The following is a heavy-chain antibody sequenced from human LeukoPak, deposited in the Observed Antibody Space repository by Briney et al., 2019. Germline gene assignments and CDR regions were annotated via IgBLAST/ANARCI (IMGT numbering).Heavy chain of an antibody. V-gene: IGHV3-49*04. Sequence: PGRSLRLSCTASGFTFGDYVMSWVRQAPEKGLEWVGFIRTKAYGGTTQYAASVKGRFTISRDDSINVAYLEMNSLQTEDTAMYYCTRGLSYYASGSYLYWGQGTLVTVSS. J-gene: IGHJ4*02. CDR1: GFTFGDYV. CDR2: IRTKAYGGTT. CDR3: TRGLSYYASGSYLY. D-gene: IGHD3-10*01.